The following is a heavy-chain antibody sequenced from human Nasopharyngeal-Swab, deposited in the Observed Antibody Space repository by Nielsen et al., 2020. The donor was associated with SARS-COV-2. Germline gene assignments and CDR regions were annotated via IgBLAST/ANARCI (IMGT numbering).Heavy chain of an antibody. J-gene: IGHJ4*02. D-gene: IGHD4-23*01. CDR1: GFTFSSYA. V-gene: IGHV3-23*01. CDR2: ISGSGGST. Sequence: GSLRLSCAASGFTFSSYAMSWVRQAPGKGLEWVSAISGSGGSTYYADSVKGRFTISRDNSKNTLYLQMNSLRAEDTAVYYCANLPSVVTPFDYWGQGTLVTVSS. CDR3: ANLPSVVTPFDY.